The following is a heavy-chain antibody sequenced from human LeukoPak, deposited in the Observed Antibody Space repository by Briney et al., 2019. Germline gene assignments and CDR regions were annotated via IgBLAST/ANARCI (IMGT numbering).Heavy chain of an antibody. V-gene: IGHV3-30-3*01. J-gene: IGHJ6*02. D-gene: IGHD2-2*02. CDR2: ISYDGSNK. CDR1: GFTFSSYA. Sequence: PGGSLRLSCAASGFTFSSYAMHWVRQAPGKGLEWVAVISYDGSNKYYADSVKGRFTISRDNSKNTLYLQMNSLRAEDTAVYYCARGHYCSSTSCYIRGYYYGMDVWGQGTTVTVSS. CDR3: ARGHYCSSTSCYIRGYYYGMDV.